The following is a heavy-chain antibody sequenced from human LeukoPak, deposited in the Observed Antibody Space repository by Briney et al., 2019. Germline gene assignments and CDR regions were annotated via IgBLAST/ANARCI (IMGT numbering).Heavy chain of an antibody. Sequence: SQTMSLTCTVSGGSISSGDYYWDWIRQPPGKGLEWIGYIYYSGSTYYNPSLKSRVTISVDTSKNQFSLKLSCVNAADTGVYYCARAVLLGEYGYWGQGTLVTVSS. V-gene: IGHV4-30-4*01. J-gene: IGHJ4*02. D-gene: IGHD3-10*01. CDR3: ARAVLLGEYGY. CDR1: GGSISSGDYY. CDR2: IYYSGST.